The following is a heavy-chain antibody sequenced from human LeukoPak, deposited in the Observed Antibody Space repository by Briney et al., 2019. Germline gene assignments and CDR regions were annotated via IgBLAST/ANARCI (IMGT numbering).Heavy chain of an antibody. CDR2: NSGSGDSA. Sequence: QPGGSLRLSCAASGFTFSSYAMSWVRQAPGKGLEWVSANSGSGDSAYYADSVKGRFTISRDNSKNTLYLQMNSLRAEDTAVYYCAKDFFRAPSRFLESMVGMDAWGQGTTVTVSS. CDR1: GFTFSSYA. CDR3: AKDFFRAPSRFLESMVGMDA. D-gene: IGHD3-3*01. V-gene: IGHV3-23*01. J-gene: IGHJ6*02.